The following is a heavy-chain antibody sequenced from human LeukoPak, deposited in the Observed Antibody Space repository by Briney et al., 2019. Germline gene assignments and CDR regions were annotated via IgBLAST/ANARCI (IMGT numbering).Heavy chain of an antibody. V-gene: IGHV3-15*01. CDR2: IKSKTDGGTT. CDR3: ARDGYGDYVRYYYYMDV. CDR1: GFTFSNAW. Sequence: GGSLRLSCAASGFTFSNAWMSWVRQAPGKGLEWVGRIKSKTDGGTTDYAAPVKGRFTISRDESKNTLYLQMNSLRAEDTAVYYCARDGYGDYVRYYYYMDVWGKGTTVTVSS. J-gene: IGHJ6*03. D-gene: IGHD4-17*01.